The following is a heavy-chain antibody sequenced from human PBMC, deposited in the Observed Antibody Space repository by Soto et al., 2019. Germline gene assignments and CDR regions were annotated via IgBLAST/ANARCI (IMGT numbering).Heavy chain of an antibody. D-gene: IGHD2-15*01. CDR1: GFTFSSYS. V-gene: IGHV3-21*01. CDR3: ARDARGLLPFDY. CDR2: ISSSSSYI. Sequence: PGGSLRLSCAASGFTFSSYSMNWVRQAPGKGLEWVSSISSSSSYIYYADSVKGRFTISRDNAKNSPYLQMNSLRAEDTAVYYCARDARGLLPFDYWGQGTLVTVSS. J-gene: IGHJ4*02.